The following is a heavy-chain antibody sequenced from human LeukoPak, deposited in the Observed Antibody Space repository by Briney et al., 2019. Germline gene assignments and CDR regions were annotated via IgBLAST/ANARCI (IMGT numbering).Heavy chain of an antibody. D-gene: IGHD6-13*01. V-gene: IGHV3-48*02. CDR3: ARGPSSSSWSRFDP. CDR1: GFTVNRYN. J-gene: IGHJ5*02. CDR2: ISSSGTK. Sequence: GGSLRLSCSASGFTVNRYNMNWVRQAPGKGLEWVSCISSSGTKYYADSVKGRFTTSRDNGKSSLFLEMNSLRDEDTAVYYCARGPSSSSWSRFDPWGQGTLVTVSS.